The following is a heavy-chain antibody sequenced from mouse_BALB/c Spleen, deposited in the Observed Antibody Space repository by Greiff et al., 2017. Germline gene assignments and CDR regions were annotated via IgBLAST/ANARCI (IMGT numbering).Heavy chain of an antibody. CDR2: ISYSGST. D-gene: IGHD4-1*01. Sequence: ESGPGLVKPSQSLSLTCTVTGYSITSYYAWNWIRQFPGNKLEWMGYISYSGSTSYNPSLKSRISITRDTSKNQFFLQLNSVTTEDTATYYCARSWDVGYFDVWGAGTTVTVSS. V-gene: IGHV3-2*02. CDR1: GYSITSYYA. CDR3: ARSWDVGYFDV. J-gene: IGHJ1*01.